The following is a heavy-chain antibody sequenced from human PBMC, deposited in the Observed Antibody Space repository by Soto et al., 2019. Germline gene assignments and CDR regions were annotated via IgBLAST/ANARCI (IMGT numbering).Heavy chain of an antibody. D-gene: IGHD2-15*01. CDR2: INSDGSVS. Sequence: EVQLVESGGGLVQPGGSLRLSCAAYGFTFSNYLMYWVRQAPGKGLEWVSRINSDGSVSSYADSVKGRLTISRDNVKNTLYLQMDSLRAEDTAVYYCARGDCVGGTCYSLAGSFYYYMDVWGKGTTVTVFS. CDR1: GFTFSNYL. CDR3: ARGDCVGGTCYSLAGSFYYYMDV. V-gene: IGHV3-74*02. J-gene: IGHJ6*03.